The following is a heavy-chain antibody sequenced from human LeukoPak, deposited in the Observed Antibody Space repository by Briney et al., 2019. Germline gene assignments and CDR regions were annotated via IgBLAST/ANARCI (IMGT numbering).Heavy chain of an antibody. Sequence: SVKVSCKDSGGTLSSYAISWVRQAPGQGLEWMGGIIPMYGTANYAQKFQGRVTITADESTSTAYMELSSLRSEDTAVYYCARGSVIAAAGNYFDYWGQGTLVTVSS. CDR3: ARGSVIAAAGNYFDY. CDR1: GGTLSSYA. D-gene: IGHD6-13*01. CDR2: IIPMYGTA. V-gene: IGHV1-69*01. J-gene: IGHJ4*02.